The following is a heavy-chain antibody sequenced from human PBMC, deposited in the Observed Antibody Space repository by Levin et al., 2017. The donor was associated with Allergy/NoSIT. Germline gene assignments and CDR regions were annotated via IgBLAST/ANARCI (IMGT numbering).Heavy chain of an antibody. V-gene: IGHV1-2*06. CDR3: ARGVAAAGARDY. CDR1: GYTFTGYY. D-gene: IGHD6-13*01. CDR2: VNPNSGGT. Sequence: PGGSLRLSCKASGYTFTGYYMHWVRQAPGQGLEWMGRVNPNSGGTNYAQKFQGRVTMTRDTSISTAYMELSRLRSDDTAVYYCARGVAAAGARDYWGQGTLVTVSS. J-gene: IGHJ4*02.